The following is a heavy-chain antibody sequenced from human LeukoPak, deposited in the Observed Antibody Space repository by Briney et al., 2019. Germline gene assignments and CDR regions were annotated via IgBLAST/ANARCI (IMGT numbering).Heavy chain of an antibody. Sequence: SETLSLTRTVSGGSISSSSYYWGWIRQPPGKGLEWIGSIYYSGSTYYNPSLKGRVTISVDTSKNQFSLKLSSVTAADTAVYYCAGTRLGLLWFGESNFDYWGQGTLVTVSS. CDR1: GGSISSSSYY. V-gene: IGHV4-39*01. D-gene: IGHD3-10*01. CDR2: IYYSGST. CDR3: AGTRLGLLWFGESNFDY. J-gene: IGHJ4*02.